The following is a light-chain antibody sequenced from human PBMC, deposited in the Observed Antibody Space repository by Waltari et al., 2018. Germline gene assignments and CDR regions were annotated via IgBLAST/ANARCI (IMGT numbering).Light chain of an antibody. CDR2: GAS. V-gene: IGKV3-15*01. CDR1: QSVSSD. Sequence: ETVMTQSPATLSVSPGERATLSCRASQSVSSDLAWYQQNPGQAPRLLIYGASTRATGIPASFSGSGSGTEFTLTISSLQSEDFAVYYCQQYNNWPPLYTFGQGTKLEI. CDR3: QQYNNWPPLYT. J-gene: IGKJ2*01.